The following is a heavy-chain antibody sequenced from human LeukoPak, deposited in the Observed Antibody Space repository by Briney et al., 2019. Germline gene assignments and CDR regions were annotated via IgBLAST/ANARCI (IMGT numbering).Heavy chain of an antibody. J-gene: IGHJ6*02. CDR1: GFTVSSNY. Sequence: GGSLRLSCEASGFTVSSNYMSWVRQAPGKGLEWVSVIYSGGSTYYADSVKGRFTISRDSSKNTLYLQMNSLRAEDTAVYYCARDYGGNSYYYYYGMDVWGQGTTVAVSS. D-gene: IGHD4-23*01. CDR2: IYSGGST. CDR3: ARDYGGNSYYYYYGMDV. V-gene: IGHV3-66*01.